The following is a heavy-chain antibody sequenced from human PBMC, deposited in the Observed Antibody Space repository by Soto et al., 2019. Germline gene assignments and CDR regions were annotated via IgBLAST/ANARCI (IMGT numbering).Heavy chain of an antibody. CDR1: GFTFSTYA. CDR3: AKDRTRRTSGYVFEY. J-gene: IGHJ4*02. V-gene: IGHV3-23*01. Sequence: EVQLLESGGKLVQPGGSLTLSCAASGFTFSTYAMAWVRQAPGKGLEWVSGVSASGLNTDYADPVKGRFYISRDNSKNTVSLHMNSLRAEDRALCYSAKDRTRRTSGYVFEYWGQGTPVTVSS. CDR2: VSASGLNT. D-gene: IGHD5-18*01.